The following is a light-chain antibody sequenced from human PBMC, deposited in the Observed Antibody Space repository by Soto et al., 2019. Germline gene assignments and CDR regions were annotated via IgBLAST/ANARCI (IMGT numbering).Light chain of an antibody. J-gene: IGKJ2*01. V-gene: IGKV1-33*01. CDR3: QQYENVPT. CDR2: DAS. CDR1: HDISTS. Sequence: DIQLTQSPSSLSASIGDSVTITCQASHDISTSLNWYHRRPGKAPKLLITDASTLQTGVPPRFRGSGAGTDFSFTISRLQPEDFGAYYCQQYENVPTFGQGTKVKIK.